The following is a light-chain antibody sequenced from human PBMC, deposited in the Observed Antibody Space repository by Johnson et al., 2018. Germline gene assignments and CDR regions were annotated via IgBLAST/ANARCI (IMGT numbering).Light chain of an antibody. CDR2: ENN. J-gene: IGLJ1*01. Sequence: QSVLTQPPSVSAAPGQKVTISCSGSSSNIGNNYVSWYQQLPGTAPKLLIYENNKRPSGIPDRFSGSKYGTSATLGITGPQTGAEADYYSGTWDSSLSAGNVFGTGTKVAVL. V-gene: IGLV1-51*02. CDR1: SSNIGNNY. CDR3: GTWDSSLSAGNV.